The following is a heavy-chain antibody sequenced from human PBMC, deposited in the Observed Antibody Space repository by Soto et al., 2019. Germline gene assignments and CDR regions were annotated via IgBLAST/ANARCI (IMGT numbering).Heavy chain of an antibody. D-gene: IGHD3-3*01. J-gene: IGHJ1*01. V-gene: IGHV3-74*01. Sequence: GGSLRLSCAASGFTFTNYWMHWVRQVPGKGLVWVSRIDGVGTGTSYSDSVRGRFTISRDNAENTLYLQMNSLRAEDTAVYYCPTVFAYWGQGTPVTVSS. CDR3: PTVFAY. CDR2: IDGVGTGT. CDR1: GFTFTNYW.